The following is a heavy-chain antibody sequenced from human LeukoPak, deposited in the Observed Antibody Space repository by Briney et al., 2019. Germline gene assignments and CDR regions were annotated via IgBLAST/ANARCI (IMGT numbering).Heavy chain of an antibody. CDR1: GYTFTSYY. CDR2: INPSGGST. V-gene: IGHV1-46*01. D-gene: IGHD5-18*01. Sequence: ASVKVSCKASGYTFTSYYMHWVRQAPGQGLEWMGIINPSGGSTSYAQKFQGRVTMTRDMSTSTVYMELSSLRSEDTAVYYYARGGYSYGPIYYYYYMDVWGKGTTVTVSS. CDR3: ARGGYSYGPIYYYYYMDV. J-gene: IGHJ6*03.